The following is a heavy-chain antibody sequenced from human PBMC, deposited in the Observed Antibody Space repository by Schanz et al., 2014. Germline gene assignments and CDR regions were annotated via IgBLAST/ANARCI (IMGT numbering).Heavy chain of an antibody. Sequence: QVQLVESGGGVVQPGRSLRLSCAASGFTFRSYGMHWVRQAPGKGLEWVALISYDGSSKNHADSVQGRFTISRDNSKNALCLQMDSMRAEDTAVYYCARGIITMVRGGDVGAFDIWGQGTMVNVSS. J-gene: IGHJ3*02. V-gene: IGHV3-33*01. CDR1: GFTFRSYG. CDR2: ISYDGSSK. D-gene: IGHD3-10*01. CDR3: ARGIITMVRGGDVGAFDI.